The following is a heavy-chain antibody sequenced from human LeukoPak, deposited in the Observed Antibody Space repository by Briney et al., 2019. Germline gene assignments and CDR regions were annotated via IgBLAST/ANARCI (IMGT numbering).Heavy chain of an antibody. J-gene: IGHJ4*02. CDR1: GYSISSGYY. CDR3: ARHGVRGIAVAGTNPPRY. D-gene: IGHD6-19*01. V-gene: IGHV4-38-2*02. CDR2: IYYSGST. Sequence: SETLSLTCTVSGYSISSGYYWGWIRQPPGKGLEWIGYIYYSGSTNYNPSLKSRVTISVDTSKNQFSLKLSSVTAADTAVYYCARHGVRGIAVAGTNPPRYWGQGTLVTVSS.